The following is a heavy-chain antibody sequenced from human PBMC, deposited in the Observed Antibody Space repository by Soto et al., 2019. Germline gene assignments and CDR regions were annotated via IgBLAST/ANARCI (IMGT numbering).Heavy chain of an antibody. CDR2: IYYSGST. D-gene: IGHD5-18*01. Sequence: PSETLSLTCTVSGGPISSGGYYWSWIRQHPGKGLEWIGYIYYSGSTYYNPSLKSRVTISVDTSKNQFSLKLSSVTAADTAVYYCARASASAMGQDYWGQGTLVTVSS. J-gene: IGHJ4*02. CDR1: GGPISSGGYY. CDR3: ARASASAMGQDY. V-gene: IGHV4-31*03.